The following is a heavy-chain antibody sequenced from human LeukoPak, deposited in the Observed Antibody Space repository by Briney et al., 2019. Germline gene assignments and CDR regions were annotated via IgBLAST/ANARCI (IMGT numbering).Heavy chain of an antibody. CDR3: TRNSGWYGFS. Sequence: PGGSLRLSCTVSGFTLSSYEMTWFRQAPGKGLEWVSSIGYSGGDTHYADSVKGRFTISRDNSRNTLYLQLNSLRADDTAVYYCTRNSGWYGFSWGQGTLVTVSS. J-gene: IGHJ4*02. V-gene: IGHV3-23*01. CDR2: IGYSGGDT. CDR1: GFTLSSYE. D-gene: IGHD6-19*01.